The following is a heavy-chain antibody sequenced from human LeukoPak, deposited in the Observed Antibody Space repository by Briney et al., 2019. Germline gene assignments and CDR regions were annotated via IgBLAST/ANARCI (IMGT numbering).Heavy chain of an antibody. V-gene: IGHV4-59*08. J-gene: IGHJ4*02. CDR3: ARTQAAAVDY. D-gene: IGHD6-13*01. CDR2: IYYSGST. CDR1: GGSISSYY. Sequence: PSETLSLTCTVSGGSISSYYWSWIRQPPGKGLEWIGYIYYSGSTNYNPSLKSRVTISVDTSKNQFSLKLSSVTAADTAVYYCARTQAAAVDYWGQGTLVTVSS.